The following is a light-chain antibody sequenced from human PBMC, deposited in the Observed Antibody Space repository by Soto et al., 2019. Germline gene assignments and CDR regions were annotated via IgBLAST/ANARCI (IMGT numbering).Light chain of an antibody. J-gene: IGKJ1*01. CDR1: QSVSSSY. CDR2: GAS. CDR3: QQYGSSPGT. V-gene: IGKV3-20*01. Sequence: IVLTQSPGTLSLSPGERATLSCRASQSVSSSYLAWYQQKPGQAPSLLIYGASSRATGIPDRFSGSGSGTDFTLTISRLEPEDFAVYYCQQYGSSPGTFGQGTKVDIK.